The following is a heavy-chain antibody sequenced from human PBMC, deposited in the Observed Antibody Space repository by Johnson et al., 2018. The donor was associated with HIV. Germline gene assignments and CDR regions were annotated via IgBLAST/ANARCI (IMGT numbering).Heavy chain of an antibody. J-gene: IGHJ3*02. V-gene: IGHV3-13*01. D-gene: IGHD3-3*01. Sequence: VQLVESGGGWVQRGGSLKLSCAASGFTFSNYAIHWVRQAPGKGLEWVSIMCTAGNTSYAGSVTGRLTVSRENAKNTLYLQLNSLRAVDRAVYYCARGGSRTTICGVDSNLGGFDIWGQVTRVTVSS. CDR2: MCTAGNT. CDR1: GFTFSNYA. CDR3: ARGGSRTTICGVDSNLGGFDI.